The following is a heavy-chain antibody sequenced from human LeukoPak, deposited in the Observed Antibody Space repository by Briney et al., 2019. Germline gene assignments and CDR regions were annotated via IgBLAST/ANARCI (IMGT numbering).Heavy chain of an antibody. Sequence: SETLSLTCAVYGGSFSGYYWSWIRQPPGKGLEWIGEINHSGSTNYNPSLKGRVTISVDTSKNQFSLKLSSVTAADTAVYYCARDPDSSGYCFDYWGQGTLVTVSS. CDR2: INHSGST. V-gene: IGHV4-34*01. CDR3: ARDPDSSGYCFDY. CDR1: GGSFSGYY. J-gene: IGHJ4*02. D-gene: IGHD3-22*01.